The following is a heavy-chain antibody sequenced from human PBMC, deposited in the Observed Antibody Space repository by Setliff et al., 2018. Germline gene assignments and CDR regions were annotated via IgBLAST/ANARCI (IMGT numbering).Heavy chain of an antibody. J-gene: IGHJ6*03. CDR1: GFAFSSSG. CDR2: ISVYNGNT. CDR3: ARLTYNLYYYYLDV. Sequence: ASVKVSCKASGFAFSSSGISWVRQAPGQGLEWMGWISVYNGNTNYAQTFQDRVTMTTDTSTNTAYLDLRNLRSDDTVVYYCARLTYNLYYYYLDVWGKGTPVTVSS. D-gene: IGHD1-1*01. V-gene: IGHV1-18*01.